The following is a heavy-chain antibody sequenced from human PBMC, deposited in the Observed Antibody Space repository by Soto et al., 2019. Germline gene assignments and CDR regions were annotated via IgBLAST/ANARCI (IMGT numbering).Heavy chain of an antibody. J-gene: IGHJ2*01. CDR3: ARLATVMIGVVHWHFDL. D-gene: IGHD3-22*01. CDR2: IHKDGIEK. V-gene: IGHV3-7*01. CDR1: GFTFSDYW. Sequence: EVQLVESGGGLVQPGGSLRLSCTASGFTFSDYWMSWVRQAPGKGLEWVANIHKDGIEKYHDDSVKGRFTISRDNAKNSMYLQINSLRAEDTAVYYCARLATVMIGVVHWHFDLWGRGSRVTVSS.